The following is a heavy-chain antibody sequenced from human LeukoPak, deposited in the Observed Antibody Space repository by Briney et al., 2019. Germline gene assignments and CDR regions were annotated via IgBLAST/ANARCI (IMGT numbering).Heavy chain of an antibody. J-gene: IGHJ3*01. Sequence: PARSLRLSCAVDGFTVSDYYMRWIRQAPGKGLEWISYISYSGSTIYYAESLKGRFTISRDNTKNSLYLEMNRLRAEDTALYYCASEVVVSAQSFDLWGQGTMVTVSS. D-gene: IGHD2-21*01. V-gene: IGHV3-11*01. CDR2: ISYSGSTI. CDR3: ASEVVVSAQSFDL. CDR1: GFTVSDYY.